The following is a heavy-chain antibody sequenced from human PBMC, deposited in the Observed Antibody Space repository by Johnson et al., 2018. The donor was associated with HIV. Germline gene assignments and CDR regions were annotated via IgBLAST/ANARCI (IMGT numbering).Heavy chain of an antibody. D-gene: IGHD5-18*01. CDR2: ISYDGTKK. V-gene: IGHV3-30-3*01. CDR3: ARGKAWIQSWDDAFDI. J-gene: IGHJ3*02. CDR1: GFTFSSYA. Sequence: QVHLVESGGGVVQPGRSLRLSCAASGFTFSSYAMHWVRQAPGKGLEWVTVISYDGTKKYYADSVKGRFTMSRDNSKNTIYLQTNSLRREDTAVYYCARGKAWIQSWDDAFDIWGQGTVVTVSS.